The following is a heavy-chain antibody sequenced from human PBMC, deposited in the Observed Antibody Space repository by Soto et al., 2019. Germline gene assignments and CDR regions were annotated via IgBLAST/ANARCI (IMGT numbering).Heavy chain of an antibody. Sequence: QVQLQESGPGRVNPSETLSLTGTVPGGSIRDYFWPWIRQPPGKGLEWIGYIYYSGRTNYNPSLKSRVSISVDTSKNHFSLQLRSVTAADTAVYYCARVGGDDFGDSGGFDYWGQGTLVTVSS. CDR2: IYYSGRT. V-gene: IGHV4-59*01. J-gene: IGHJ4*02. CDR3: ARVGGDDFGDSGGFDY. CDR1: GGSIRDYF. D-gene: IGHD4-17*01.